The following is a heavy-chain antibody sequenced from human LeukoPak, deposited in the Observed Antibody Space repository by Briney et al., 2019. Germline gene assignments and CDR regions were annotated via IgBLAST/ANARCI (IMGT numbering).Heavy chain of an antibody. CDR1: GGSISGSSYY. V-gene: IGHV4-39*01. Sequence: SETLSLTCNVSGGSISGSSYYWGWIRQPPGKGLEWIGSIFYSGSNYYNPSLKSRVTISVDTSRNQFSLKLSSVTAADTAVYYCARLAGSWYPIFDYWGQGTLVTASS. CDR2: IFYSGSN. CDR3: ARLAGSWYPIFDY. D-gene: IGHD6-13*01. J-gene: IGHJ4*02.